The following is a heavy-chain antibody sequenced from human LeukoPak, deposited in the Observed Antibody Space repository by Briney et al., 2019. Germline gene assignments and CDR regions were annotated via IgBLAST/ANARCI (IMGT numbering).Heavy chain of an antibody. V-gene: IGHV4-61*01. Sequence: PSETLSLTCTVSGGSVSSGTYYWSWIRQPPGEGLEWIGYIYYSGSTNYNPSLKSRVTISVDTSKNQFSLKLSSVTAADTAVYYCAKESRDYGAALDYWGQGTLVAVSS. D-gene: IGHD4-17*01. CDR2: IYYSGST. CDR1: GGSVSSGTYY. CDR3: AKESRDYGAALDY. J-gene: IGHJ4*02.